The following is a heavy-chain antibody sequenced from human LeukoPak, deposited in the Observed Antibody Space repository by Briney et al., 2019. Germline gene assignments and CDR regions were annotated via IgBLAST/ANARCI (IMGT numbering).Heavy chain of an antibody. D-gene: IGHD3-9*01. CDR2: IYYSGST. CDR1: GGSISSYY. CDR3: ASGSALVRSALRYFDWLLPAFY. Sequence: SETLSLTCTVSGGSISSYYWSWIRQPPGKGLEWIGYIYYSGSTNYNPSLKSRVTISVDTSKNQFSLKLSSVTAADTAVYYCASGSALVRSALRYFDWLLPAFYWGQGTLVTVSS. V-gene: IGHV4-59*01. J-gene: IGHJ4*02.